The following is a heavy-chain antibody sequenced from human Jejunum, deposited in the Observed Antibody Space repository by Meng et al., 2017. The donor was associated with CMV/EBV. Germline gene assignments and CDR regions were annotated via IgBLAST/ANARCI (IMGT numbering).Heavy chain of an antibody. CDR3: ARDQFCSTTNCAHKA. J-gene: IGHJ1*01. CDR2: ILSDTGYI. V-gene: IGHV3-21*01. Sequence: GFSFSSYTMNWVRQAPEKGLEWVASILSDTGYIYSADSVKGRFIISRDNAKKSLYLQMNSLRVEDTAVYYCARDQFCSTTNCAHKAWGQGTLVTVSS. D-gene: IGHD2-2*01. CDR1: GFSFSSYT.